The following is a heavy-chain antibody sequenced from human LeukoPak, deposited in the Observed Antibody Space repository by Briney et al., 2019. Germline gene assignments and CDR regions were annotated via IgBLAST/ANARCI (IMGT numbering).Heavy chain of an antibody. CDR2: IRSKANSYAT. V-gene: IGHV3-73*01. CDR1: GFTFSGSA. Sequence: GGSLRLSCAASGFTFSGSAMHWVRQASGKGLEWVGRIRSKANSYATAYAASVKGRFTISRDDSKNTAYLQMNSLKTEDTAVYYCISSGWYGALAYWDQGTLVTVSS. D-gene: IGHD6-19*01. CDR3: ISSGWYGALAY. J-gene: IGHJ4*02.